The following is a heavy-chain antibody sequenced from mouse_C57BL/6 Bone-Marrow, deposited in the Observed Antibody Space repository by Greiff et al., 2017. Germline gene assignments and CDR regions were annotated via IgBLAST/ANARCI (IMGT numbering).Heavy chain of an antibody. Sequence: VQLQQSGAELVRPGASVTLSCKASGYTFTDYEMHWVKQTPVHGLEWIGAIDPETGGTAYNQKFKGKAILTADKSSGTAYMELRSLTSEDSAVYYCTRGDLYDGYYDYAMDYWGQGTSVTVSS. CDR1: GYTFTDYE. V-gene: IGHV1-15*01. D-gene: IGHD2-3*01. J-gene: IGHJ4*01. CDR3: TRGDLYDGYYDYAMDY. CDR2: IDPETGGT.